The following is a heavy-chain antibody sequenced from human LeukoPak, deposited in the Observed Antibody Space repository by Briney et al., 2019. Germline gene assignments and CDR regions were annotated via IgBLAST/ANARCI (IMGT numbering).Heavy chain of an antibody. CDR1: GGSISSGDYY. D-gene: IGHD1-26*01. Sequence: PSETLSLTCTVSGGSISSGDYYWSWIRQPPGKGLEWIGYIYYSGGTYYNPSLKSRVTISVDTSKNQISLKLSSVNAADTAVYYCARGGGSYYFYSYYGMDVWGQGTTVTVSS. CDR3: ARGGGSYYFYSYYGMDV. J-gene: IGHJ6*02. CDR2: IYYSGGT. V-gene: IGHV4-30-4*02.